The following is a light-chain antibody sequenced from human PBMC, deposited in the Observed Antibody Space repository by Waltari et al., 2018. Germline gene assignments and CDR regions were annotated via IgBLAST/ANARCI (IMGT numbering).Light chain of an antibody. CDR3: QQYGSSPYT. Sequence: EIVLTQSPGTLSLSLGERATLFCRASQSVTSWYLAWFQQKPGQAPRLLIHAATNRATGIPDRFSGSGFRTDFTLNISRLEPEDFAVYYCQQYGSSPYTFGQGTKLEIK. J-gene: IGKJ2*01. CDR2: AAT. CDR1: QSVTSWY. V-gene: IGKV3-20*01.